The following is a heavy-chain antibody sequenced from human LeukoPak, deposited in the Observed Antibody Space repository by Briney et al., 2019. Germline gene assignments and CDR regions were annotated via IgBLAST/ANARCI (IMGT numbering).Heavy chain of an antibody. D-gene: IGHD4-17*01. CDR3: ARKTTPDY. J-gene: IGHJ4*02. Sequence: ASVKVSCKASGYTFTSYGISWVRQAPGQGLEWMGWISAYNGNTNYAQKFQGRVTMTRDTSISTAYMELSRLRSDDTAVYYCARKTTPDYWGQGTLVTVSS. CDR1: GYTFTSYG. V-gene: IGHV1-18*01. CDR2: ISAYNGNT.